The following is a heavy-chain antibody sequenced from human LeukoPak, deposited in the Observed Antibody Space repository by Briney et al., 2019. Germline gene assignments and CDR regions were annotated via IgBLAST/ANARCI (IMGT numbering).Heavy chain of an antibody. CDR3: ARTVVTPSASYGQYFQH. CDR2: IYYSGST. CDR1: GGSISSSSYY. V-gene: IGHV4-39*07. J-gene: IGHJ1*01. Sequence: SETLSLTCTVSGGSISSSSYYWGWIRQPPGKGLEWIGSIYYSGSTYYNPSLKSRVTISVDTSKNQFSLKLSSVTAADTAVYYCARTVVTPSASYGQYFQHWGQGTLVTVSS. D-gene: IGHD4-23*01.